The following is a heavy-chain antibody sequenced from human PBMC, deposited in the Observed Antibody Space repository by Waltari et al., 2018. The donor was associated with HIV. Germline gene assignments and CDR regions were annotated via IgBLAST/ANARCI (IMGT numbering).Heavy chain of an antibody. CDR3: ARVDENNSGRMDY. J-gene: IGHJ4*02. CDR1: GGSLSSKTW. V-gene: IGHV4-4*02. Sequence: QVQLQETGPGLVKPSGNLSPTCAVSGGSLSSKTWWSWVRQPPRKGLEWIGEIYHSGSTNYNPSLKSRVTISVDKSNNQFSLKVTSVTAADTAVYYCARVDENNSGRMDYWGQGNLVTVSS. D-gene: IGHD6-25*01. CDR2: IYHSGST.